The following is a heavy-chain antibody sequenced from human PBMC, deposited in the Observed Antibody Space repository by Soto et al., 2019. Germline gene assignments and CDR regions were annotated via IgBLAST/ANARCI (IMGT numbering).Heavy chain of an antibody. CDR1: GFIFSTYA. V-gene: IGHV3-30-3*01. CDR3: ARDSVPLAGTSWAGNRLDP. Sequence: QVQLVESGGGVVQPGGSLRLSCAASGFIFSTYAMYWVRHTPGKGLEWVAVISYDGNSNFYTDSVKGRFTISRDNSRNTLYLQMNNLRTEDTALYFCARDSVPLAGTSWAGNRLDPWGQGTLVTVSS. J-gene: IGHJ5*02. D-gene: IGHD6-13*01. CDR2: ISYDGNSN.